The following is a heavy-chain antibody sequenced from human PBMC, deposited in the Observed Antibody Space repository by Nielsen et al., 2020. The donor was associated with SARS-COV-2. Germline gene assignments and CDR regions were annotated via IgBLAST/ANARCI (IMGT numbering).Heavy chain of an antibody. J-gene: IGHJ4*02. Sequence: GESLKISCAASGFTFSSYWMHWVRQAPGKGLVWVSRINSDGSSTSYADSVKGRFTISRDNAKNSLYLQMNSLRAEDTAVYYCASGLWLLYYWGQGTLVTVSS. V-gene: IGHV3-74*01. CDR1: GFTFSSYW. CDR2: INSDGSST. D-gene: IGHD5-18*01. CDR3: ASGLWLLYY.